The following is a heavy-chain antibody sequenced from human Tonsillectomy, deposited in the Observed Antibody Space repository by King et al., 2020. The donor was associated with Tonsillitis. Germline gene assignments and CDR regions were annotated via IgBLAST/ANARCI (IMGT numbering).Heavy chain of an antibody. Sequence: QLVQSGAEVKKPGASVKVSCKASGYTFTSYDVNWVRQATGQGLEWMGWMNPNSGNTGYAQKFQGRVTMTRNTSISTAYMELSSLRSEDAAVYYCAKVSLTYCSGTSCYAYYYYGMDVWGQGTTVTVSS. CDR3: AKVSLTYCSGTSCYAYYYYGMDV. J-gene: IGHJ6*02. D-gene: IGHD2-2*01. CDR2: MNPNSGNT. V-gene: IGHV1-8*01. CDR1: GYTFTSYD.